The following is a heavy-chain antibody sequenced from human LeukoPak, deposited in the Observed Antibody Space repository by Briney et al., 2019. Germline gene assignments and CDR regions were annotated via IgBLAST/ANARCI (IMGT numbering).Heavy chain of an antibody. CDR2: ISLDGNNE. V-gene: IGHV3-30-3*01. CDR1: GFTFRNYY. Sequence: GRSLRLSCAASGFTFRNYYMHWVRQAPGKGLEWVAVISLDGNNEYYADSVKGLFSLSRDNSMNTLYLQLNSLRTEDTAMYYCARDLSGHWTYDYWGQGTLVTVSS. CDR3: ARDLSGHWTYDY. J-gene: IGHJ4*01. D-gene: IGHD1-1*01.